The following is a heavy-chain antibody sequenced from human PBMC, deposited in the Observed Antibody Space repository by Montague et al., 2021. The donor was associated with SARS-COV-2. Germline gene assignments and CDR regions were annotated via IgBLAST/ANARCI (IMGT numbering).Heavy chain of an antibody. CDR3: ARVGRQQLVRVSGMDV. CDR1: GGSISSSSYY. D-gene: IGHD6-13*01. CDR2: IYYSGST. Sequence: SETLSLTCTVSGGSISSSSYYWGWIRQPPGKGLEWIGSIYYSGSTYYNPSLKSRGTISVDTTKNQFSLKLSSVTAADTAVYYCARVGRQQLVRVSGMDVWGQGATVTVSS. V-gene: IGHV4-39*07. J-gene: IGHJ6*02.